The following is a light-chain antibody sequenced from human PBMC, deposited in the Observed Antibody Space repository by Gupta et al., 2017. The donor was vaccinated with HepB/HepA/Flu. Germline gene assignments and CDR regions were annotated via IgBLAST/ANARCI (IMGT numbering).Light chain of an antibody. CDR2: DAS. J-gene: IGKJ4*01. V-gene: IGKV1-33*01. Sequence: DIQMTQSPSSLSASVGDRVTITCQASQDISNYLNWYQQKPGKAPKLLIYDASNLETGVPSRFSGSGSGTDFTFNISSLQPEDIATYYCQQYYNLPLTFGGGTKVEIK. CDR1: QDISNY. CDR3: QQYYNLPLT.